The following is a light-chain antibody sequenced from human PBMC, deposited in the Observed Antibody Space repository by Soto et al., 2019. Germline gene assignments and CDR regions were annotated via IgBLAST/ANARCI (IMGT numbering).Light chain of an antibody. J-gene: IGLJ3*02. Sequence: QSVLTQPPSVSAAPGQRVTISCSGSSSNIGSNAVSWYQHLPGTAPKYVIYDNDKRPSGIPDRFSGSRSGTSATLGITGLQTGDEADYYCGTWDSSLSAWVFGGGTKSPS. V-gene: IGLV1-51*01. CDR1: SSNIGSNA. CDR3: GTWDSSLSAWV. CDR2: DND.